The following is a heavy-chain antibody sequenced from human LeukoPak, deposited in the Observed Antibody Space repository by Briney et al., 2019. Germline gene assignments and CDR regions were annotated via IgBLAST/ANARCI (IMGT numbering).Heavy chain of an antibody. Sequence: PGGSLRLSCAASGFTFTNYAMSWVRQAPWKGLEWVSTSGSGGSPFYADSVKGRFTISRDNSRNTLYLQMNSLRVEDSAVYYCAKGGSGWYPGFDYWGQGILVTVSS. CDR3: AKGGSGWYPGFDY. J-gene: IGHJ4*02. CDR2: SGSGGSP. D-gene: IGHD6-19*01. CDR1: GFTFTNYA. V-gene: IGHV3-23*01.